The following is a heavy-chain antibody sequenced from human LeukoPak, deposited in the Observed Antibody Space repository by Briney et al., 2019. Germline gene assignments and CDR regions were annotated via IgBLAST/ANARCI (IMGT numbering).Heavy chain of an antibody. Sequence: GGSLRLSCAASEFVFSDYYMSWIRQAPGKGLEWVSYISDSGSTIYYADSVKGQFTISRDNVKNSLYLQMNGLRAEDTAVYYCAREMEGDYGSGTFFDLWGQGNMVTVSS. CDR2: ISDSGSTI. V-gene: IGHV3-11*01. D-gene: IGHD3-10*01. J-gene: IGHJ4*02. CDR3: AREMEGDYGSGTFFDL. CDR1: EFVFSDYY.